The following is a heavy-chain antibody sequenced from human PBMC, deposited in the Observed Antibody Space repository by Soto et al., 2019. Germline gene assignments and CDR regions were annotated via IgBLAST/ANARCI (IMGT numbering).Heavy chain of an antibody. V-gene: IGHV4-39*01. CDR1: GDSINSSSYH. J-gene: IGHJ4*02. Sequence: LTCTVTGDSINSSSYHWGWIRQPPEKGPEWIGSGTTFYNPSLRGRVTISVDTSKNQFSLKLNSVTAADTAVYYCTTYGGDTGRFDYWGQGTLVTVSS. CDR2: SGTT. CDR3: TTYGGDTGRFDY. D-gene: IGHD4-17*01.